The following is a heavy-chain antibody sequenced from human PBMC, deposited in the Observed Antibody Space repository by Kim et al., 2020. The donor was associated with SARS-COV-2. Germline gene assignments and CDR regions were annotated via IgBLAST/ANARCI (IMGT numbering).Heavy chain of an antibody. CDR3: ARDTGWEYFDL. D-gene: IGHD6-19*01. CDR1: GFTFSSYA. Sequence: GGSLRLSCAASGFTFSSYAMHWVRQAPGKGLEWVAVISYDGSNKYYADSVKGRFTISRDNSKNTLYLQMNSLRAEDTAVYYCARDTGWEYFDLWGRGTLVTVSS. CDR2: ISYDGSNK. V-gene: IGHV3-30-3*01. J-gene: IGHJ2*01.